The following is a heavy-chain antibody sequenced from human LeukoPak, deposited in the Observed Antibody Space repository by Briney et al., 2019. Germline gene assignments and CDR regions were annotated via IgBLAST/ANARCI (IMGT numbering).Heavy chain of an antibody. J-gene: IGHJ4*02. V-gene: IGHV4-59*12. D-gene: IGHD6-13*01. CDR3: AREGGWQQLRY. CDR1: GGSISSYY. Sequence: SETLSLTCTVSGGSISSYYWSWIRQPPGKGLEWVGYIFYSGSTNYNPSLKSRVTISVDTSKNQFSLKLSSVTAADTAVYYCAREGGWQQLRYWGQGTLVTVSS. CDR2: IFYSGST.